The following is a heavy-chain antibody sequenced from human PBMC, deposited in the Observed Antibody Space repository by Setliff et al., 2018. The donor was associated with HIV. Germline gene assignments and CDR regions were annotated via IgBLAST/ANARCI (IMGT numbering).Heavy chain of an antibody. Sequence: SETLSLTCAVSGYSISSGYYWGWIRQPPGKGLEWIGSIYYSGSTNYNRSLESRLTISIDTSKNQFSLKLTSVTAADTAVYYCARGQGCGGGCHYAFEMWGQGTMVTVSS. CDR3: ARGQGCGGGCHYAFEM. CDR1: GYSISSGYY. J-gene: IGHJ3*02. D-gene: IGHD2-21*02. CDR2: IYYSGST. V-gene: IGHV4-38-2*01.